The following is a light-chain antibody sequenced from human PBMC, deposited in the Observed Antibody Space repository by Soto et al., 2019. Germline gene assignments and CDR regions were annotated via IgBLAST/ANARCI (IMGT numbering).Light chain of an antibody. CDR2: STN. CDR3: VLYMGSGIWV. J-gene: IGLJ3*02. Sequence: QTVVTHEPSFSVSPGRTVTLTCGLSSGSVSTSYYPSWYQQTPGQAPRTLIYSTNTRSSGVPDRFAGSILGNKAALTITGAQADDESDYYCVLYMGSGIWVFGGGTQLTVL. CDR1: SGSVSTSYY. V-gene: IGLV8-61*01.